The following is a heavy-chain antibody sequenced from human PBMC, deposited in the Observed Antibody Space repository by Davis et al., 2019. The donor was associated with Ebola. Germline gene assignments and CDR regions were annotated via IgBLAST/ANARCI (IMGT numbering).Heavy chain of an antibody. Sequence: SVKVSCKASGGTFSSYAISWVRQAPGQGLEWMGRIIPILGIANYAQKFQGRVTITADKSTSTAYMELSSLRSEDTAVYYCARDPDNWNWSGYGMDVWGQGATVTVSS. CDR1: GGTFSSYA. CDR3: ARDPDNWNWSGYGMDV. J-gene: IGHJ6*02. D-gene: IGHD1-7*01. CDR2: IIPILGIA. V-gene: IGHV1-69*04.